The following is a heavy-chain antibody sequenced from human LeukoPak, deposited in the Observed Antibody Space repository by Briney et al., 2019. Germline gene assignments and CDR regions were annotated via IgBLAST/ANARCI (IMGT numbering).Heavy chain of an antibody. V-gene: IGHV1-69*04. Sequence: SVKVSCKASGGTFSSYAISWVRQAPGQGLEWMGRIIPILGIANYAQKFQGRVTITADKSTSTAYMELSSLRSEDTAVYYCARGGPYCSGGSCYSLFAYYYYGMDVWGQGTTVTVSS. CDR1: GGTFSSYA. CDR2: IIPILGIA. D-gene: IGHD2-15*01. CDR3: ARGGPYCSGGSCYSLFAYYYYGMDV. J-gene: IGHJ6*02.